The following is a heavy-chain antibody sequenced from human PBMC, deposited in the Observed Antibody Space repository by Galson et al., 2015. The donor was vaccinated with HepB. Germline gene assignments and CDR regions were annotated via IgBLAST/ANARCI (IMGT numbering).Heavy chain of an antibody. V-gene: IGHV3-30*18. CDR1: GFTFSTYG. Sequence: SLRLSCAASGFTFSTYGMHWVRQAPGKGLEWVAVISYDGSIKYYADSVKGRFTISRDNSKNTLYLQMNSLRAEDTAVYYCAKSLHYDFLTGYSWGQGTLVTVSS. CDR3: AKSLHYDFLTGYS. D-gene: IGHD3-9*01. CDR2: ISYDGSIK. J-gene: IGHJ4*02.